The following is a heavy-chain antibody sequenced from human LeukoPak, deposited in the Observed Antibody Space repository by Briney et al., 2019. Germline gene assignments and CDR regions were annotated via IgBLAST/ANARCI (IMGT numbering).Heavy chain of an antibody. CDR1: GYTFTSYD. CDR2: MNPNSGKT. V-gene: IGHV1-8*01. D-gene: IGHD5-24*01. CDR3: ARELRRDDY. Sequence: GASVKVSCKASGYTFTSYDINWVRQATGQGLEWMGYMNPNSGKTEYAQKFQGRVTTTADTSISTAYTELSSLSSEDTAVYYCARELRRDDYWGQGTLVTVSS. J-gene: IGHJ4*02.